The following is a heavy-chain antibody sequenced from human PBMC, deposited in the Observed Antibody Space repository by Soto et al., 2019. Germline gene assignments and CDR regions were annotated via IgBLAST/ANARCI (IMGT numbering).Heavy chain of an antibody. CDR2: IYYSGST. J-gene: IGHJ6*03. CDR1: GGSISSSSYY. Sequence: SETLSLTCTVSGGSISSSSYYWGWIRQPPGTGLEWIGSIYYSGSTYYNPPLKSRVTISVDTSKNQFSLKLSSVTAADTAVYYCARGYSSSSYYYYYYMDVWGKGTTVTVSS. CDR3: ARGYSSSSYYYYYYMDV. V-gene: IGHV4-39*01. D-gene: IGHD6-6*01.